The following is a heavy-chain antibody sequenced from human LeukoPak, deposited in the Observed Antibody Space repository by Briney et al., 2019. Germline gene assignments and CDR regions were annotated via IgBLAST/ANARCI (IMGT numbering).Heavy chain of an antibody. Sequence: ASVKVSCKVSGYTLTELSMHWVRQAPGKGLEWMGGFDPEDGETIYAQKFQGRVTMTEDTSTDTAYMELSSLRSEDTAVYYCATVGSESYPGEYFQHWGQGTLVTVSS. J-gene: IGHJ1*01. CDR2: FDPEDGET. CDR3: ATVGSESYPGEYFQH. D-gene: IGHD1-26*01. CDR1: GYTLTELS. V-gene: IGHV1-24*01.